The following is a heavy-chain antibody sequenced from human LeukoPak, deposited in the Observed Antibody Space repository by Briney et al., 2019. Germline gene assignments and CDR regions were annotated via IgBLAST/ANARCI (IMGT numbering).Heavy chain of an antibody. CDR3: ARLISGVGYFDY. CDR1: GGSISSGGYS. D-gene: IGHD7-27*01. V-gene: IGHV4-61*03. J-gene: IGHJ4*02. CDR2: IHYSGST. Sequence: SETLSLTCAVSGGSISSGGYSWSWIRQPPGKALEWIGYIHYSGSTNYNPSLKSRVTISVDTSKNHFSLKLRSVTAADTAVYYCARLISGVGYFDYWGQGTLVTVSS.